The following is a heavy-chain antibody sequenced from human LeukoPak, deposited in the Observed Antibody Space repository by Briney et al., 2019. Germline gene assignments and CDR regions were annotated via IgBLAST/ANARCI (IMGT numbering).Heavy chain of an antibody. D-gene: IGHD2/OR15-2a*01. CDR3: AKDADFEYSTSPDH. J-gene: IGHJ4*02. V-gene: IGHV3-23*01. CDR2: ISNSGRGT. Sequence: GGSLRLSCAASGFIFSNYAMNWVRQGPGKGLEWVSSISNSGRGTYYADFVQGRFIISRDNSKSTVYLQMNSLRAEDTAIYFCAKDADFEYSTSPDHWGQGTLVTVSS. CDR1: GFIFSNYA.